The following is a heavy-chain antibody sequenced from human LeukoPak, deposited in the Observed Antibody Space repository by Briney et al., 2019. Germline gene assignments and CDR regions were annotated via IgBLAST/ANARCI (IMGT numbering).Heavy chain of an antibody. D-gene: IGHD1-26*01. CDR3: AKDHAGATDHAFDI. Sequence: GGSLRLSCAASGFTFSSYGMHWVRQAPGKGLEWVAVISYDGSNKYYADSVKGRFTISRDNSKNTLYLQMNSLRAEDTAVYYCAKDHAGATDHAFDIWGQGTMVTVSS. CDR1: GFTFSSYG. CDR2: ISYDGSNK. V-gene: IGHV3-30*18. J-gene: IGHJ3*02.